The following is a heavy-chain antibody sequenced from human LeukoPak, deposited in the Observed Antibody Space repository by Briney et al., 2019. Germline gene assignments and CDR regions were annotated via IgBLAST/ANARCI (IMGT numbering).Heavy chain of an antibody. Sequence: GGSLRLSCAASGFTFSSYGMHWVRQAPGKGLEWVAFIRYDGSNKYYADSVKGRFTISRDNSKNTVYLQMGSLRAEDMAVYYCARVIGDRRWYFDLWGRGTLVTVSS. V-gene: IGHV3-30*02. D-gene: IGHD4-17*01. CDR2: IRYDGSNK. CDR3: ARVIGDRRWYFDL. J-gene: IGHJ2*01. CDR1: GFTFSSYG.